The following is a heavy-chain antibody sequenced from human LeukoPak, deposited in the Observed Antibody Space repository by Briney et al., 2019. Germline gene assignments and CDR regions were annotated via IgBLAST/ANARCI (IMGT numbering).Heavy chain of an antibody. D-gene: IGHD3-10*02. V-gene: IGHV3-48*03. CDR1: GFTFSSYE. J-gene: IGHJ6*04. CDR2: ISSSGSTI. CDR3: AELGITMIGGV. Sequence: PGGSLRLSCVASGFTFSSYEMNWVRQAPGKGLEWVSYISSSGSTIYYADSVEGRFTISRDNAKNSLYLQMNSLRAEDTAVYYCAELGITMIGGVWGKGTTVTISS.